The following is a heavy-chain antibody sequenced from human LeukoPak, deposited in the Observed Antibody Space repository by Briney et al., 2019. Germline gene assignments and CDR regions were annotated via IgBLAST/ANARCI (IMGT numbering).Heavy chain of an antibody. Sequence: GGSLRLSCAASGFAFSTYGMHWVRQPPGKGLEWVAFIRFDGTNKHYADSVKGRFIISRDNSKTTLYLQMNRLRAEETAVYYCSTIGDYYGSAELDAFDICGQGTMVTVSS. D-gene: IGHD3-10*01. V-gene: IGHV3-30*02. CDR2: IRFDGTNK. CDR3: STIGDYYGSAELDAFDI. J-gene: IGHJ3*02. CDR1: GFAFSTYG.